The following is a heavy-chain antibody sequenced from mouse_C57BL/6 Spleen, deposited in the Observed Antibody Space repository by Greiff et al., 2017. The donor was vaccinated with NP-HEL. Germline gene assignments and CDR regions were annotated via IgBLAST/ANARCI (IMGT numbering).Heavy chain of an antibody. Sequence: VKLVESGPGLVQPSQSLSITCTVSGFSLTSYGVHWVRQSPGKGLEWLGVIWSGGSTDYNAAFISRLSISKDNSKSQVFFKMNSLQAGDTAIYYCARNTGYYYAMDYWGQGTSVTVSS. CDR3: ARNTGYYYAMDY. J-gene: IGHJ4*01. D-gene: IGHD4-1*01. V-gene: IGHV2-2*01. CDR2: IWSGGST. CDR1: GFSLTSYG.